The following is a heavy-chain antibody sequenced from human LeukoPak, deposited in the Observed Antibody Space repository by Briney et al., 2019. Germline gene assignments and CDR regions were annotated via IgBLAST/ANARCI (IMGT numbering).Heavy chain of an antibody. CDR1: GYTFTSYG. J-gene: IGHJ4*02. CDR3: ARFQGRYSSSCPFDY. D-gene: IGHD6-13*01. V-gene: IGHV1-18*01. CDR2: ISAYNGNT. Sequence: ASVKVSCKASGYTFTSYGISWVRQAPGQGLEWMGWISAYNGNTNYAQKLQGRVTMTTDTSTSTAYMELRSLRSDDTAVYYCARFQGRYSSSCPFDYWGQGTLVTVSS.